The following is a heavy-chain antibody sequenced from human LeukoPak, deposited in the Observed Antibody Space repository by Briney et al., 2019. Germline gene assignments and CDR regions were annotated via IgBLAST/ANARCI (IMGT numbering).Heavy chain of an antibody. CDR2: IKQDGSEK. CDR3: ARPGTYYRSLDP. CDR1: GFTFSNYW. V-gene: IGHV3-7*01. D-gene: IGHD1-26*01. Sequence: GSLRLSCAASGFTFSNYWMSWVRRAAGKGLEWVANIKQDGSEKYYVDSVKGRFTISRDNAKNSLYLQMNSLRAEDTAVYYCARPGTYYRSLDPWGQGTLVTVSS. J-gene: IGHJ5*02.